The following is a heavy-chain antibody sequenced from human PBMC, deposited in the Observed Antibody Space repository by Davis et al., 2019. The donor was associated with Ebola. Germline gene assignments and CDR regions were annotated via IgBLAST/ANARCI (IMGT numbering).Heavy chain of an antibody. Sequence: GESLKISCEASGFTFNMYWLHWVRQAPGRGLVWVSRINRDGITTKYADSVKGRFTISRDNAKNTVYLQMKNLRAEDTAVYFCARDGTYRMDVWGKGTTVTVSS. CDR2: INRDGITT. CDR3: ARDGTYRMDV. CDR1: GFTFNMYW. J-gene: IGHJ6*04. D-gene: IGHD1-1*01. V-gene: IGHV3-74*01.